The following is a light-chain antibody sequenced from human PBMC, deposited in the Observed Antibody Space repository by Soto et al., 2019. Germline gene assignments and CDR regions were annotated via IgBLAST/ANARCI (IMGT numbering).Light chain of an antibody. CDR1: QSVSSSY. J-gene: IGKJ1*01. Sequence: EIVLTQSPGTLSFSPGERATLSCRASQSVSSSYLAWYQQKPGQAPRLLIYGASSRATGIPDRFSGSGSGKDFTLTISRLEPEDFAVHYCKQYGSSLWTFGHGIKVEIX. CDR3: KQYGSSLWT. V-gene: IGKV3-20*01. CDR2: GAS.